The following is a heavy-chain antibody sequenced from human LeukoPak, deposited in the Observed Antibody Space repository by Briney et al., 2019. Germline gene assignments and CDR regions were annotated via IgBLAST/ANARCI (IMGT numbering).Heavy chain of an antibody. CDR2: INPSGGNT. CDR1: GYTFTNYY. J-gene: IGHJ6*02. CDR3: AGRARLGSYLFGMDV. Sequence: GASVKVSCKAPGYTFTNYYLHWVRQAPGQGLEWMGIINPSGGNTNYAQRFQGRLTMTRDTSTSTVYMELSGLRSEDTAVFYCAGRARLGSYLFGMDVWGQGTTVTVSS. D-gene: IGHD3-10*01. V-gene: IGHV1-46*01.